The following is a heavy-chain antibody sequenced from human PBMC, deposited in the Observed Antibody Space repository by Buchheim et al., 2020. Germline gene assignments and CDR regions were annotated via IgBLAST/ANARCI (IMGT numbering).Heavy chain of an antibody. CDR2: IYYSVST. CDR3: ARGHNFGSDY. J-gene: IGHJ4*02. V-gene: IGHV4-59*01. D-gene: IGHD3-10*01. Sequence: QLQLQESGPGLVKPSETLSLTCTVSGGSINNYYWNWIRQPPGKGLEWIGHIYYSVSTNYNPSLKSRVTISVDTSKNQFSLRLSSVTAADTAVYYCARGHNFGSDYWGPGIL. CDR1: GGSINNYY.